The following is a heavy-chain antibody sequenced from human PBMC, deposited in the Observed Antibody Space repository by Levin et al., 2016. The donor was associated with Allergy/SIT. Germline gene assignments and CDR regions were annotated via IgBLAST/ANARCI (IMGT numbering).Heavy chain of an antibody. D-gene: IGHD6-13*01. V-gene: IGHV5-51*01. CDR1: GYRFTTYW. J-gene: IGHJ6*02. CDR2: IYPGDSDT. CDR3: AIPPSQLENPGTAAVLGAYYGMDV. Sequence: KVSCKASGYRFTTYWIGWVRQMPGKGLEWMGVIYPGDSDTRYSPSFQGQVTISVDKSISTAYLQWSSLKASDTAMYYCAIPPSQLENPGTAAVLGAYYGMDVWGQGTTVTVSS.